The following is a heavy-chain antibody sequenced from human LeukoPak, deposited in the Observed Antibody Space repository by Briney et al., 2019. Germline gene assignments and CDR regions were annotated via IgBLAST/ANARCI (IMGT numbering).Heavy chain of an antibody. D-gene: IGHD1-1*01. V-gene: IGHV1-3*01. CDR3: ARGNPVQLERDPAFDY. CDR1: GYTFTSYA. CDR2: INAGNGNT. J-gene: IGHJ4*02. Sequence: GASVKVSCKASGYTFTSYAMHWVRQAPGQRLEWMGWINAGNGNTKYSQEFQGRVTITRDTSASTAYMELSSLRSEDTAVYYCARGNPVQLERDPAFDYWGQGTLVTVPS.